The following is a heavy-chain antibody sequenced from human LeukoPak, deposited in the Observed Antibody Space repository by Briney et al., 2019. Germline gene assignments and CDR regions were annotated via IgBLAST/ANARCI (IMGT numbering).Heavy chain of an antibody. CDR2: IYYSGST. D-gene: IGHD3-22*01. V-gene: IGHV4-39*07. CDR3: ARDTYYYDSTSRAFDI. CDR1: GGSISSNSYY. J-gene: IGHJ3*02. Sequence: SETLSLTCAVSGGSISSNSYYWGWIRQPPGKGLEWIGSIYYSGSTYYNPSLKSRVTISVDTSKNQFFLKLSSVTAADTAVYYCARDTYYYDSTSRAFDIWCQGTMVTVSS.